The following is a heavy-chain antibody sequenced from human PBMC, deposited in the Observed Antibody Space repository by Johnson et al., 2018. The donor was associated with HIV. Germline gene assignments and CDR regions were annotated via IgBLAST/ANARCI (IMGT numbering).Heavy chain of an antibody. V-gene: IGHV3-66*01. Sequence: VQLVESGGGVVQPGRSLRLSCAASGLTVTDNYISWVRLAPGKGLEWVSLLYSDGRTFYADSVKGRFTISRDNSKNTVYLQMNSLRAEDTAVYYCAKDLRSGNRREAFDIWGQGTMVTVSS. J-gene: IGHJ3*02. D-gene: IGHD1-14*01. CDR3: AKDLRSGNRREAFDI. CDR1: GLTVTDNY. CDR2: LYSDGRT.